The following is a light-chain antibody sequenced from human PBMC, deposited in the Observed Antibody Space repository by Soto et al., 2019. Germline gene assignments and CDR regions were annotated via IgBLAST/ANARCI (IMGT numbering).Light chain of an antibody. CDR2: DAS. Sequence: DINMTQSPSTLSASVRDRVTITCLASQSISGWLAWYQQKPGKPPKLLIYDASSLEGGVPSRLRGSGYGTELTITISSMQNDDFETYYCQQYNSYTITFGHGTKVDIK. J-gene: IGKJ1*01. CDR1: QSISGW. CDR3: QQYNSYTIT. V-gene: IGKV1-5*01.